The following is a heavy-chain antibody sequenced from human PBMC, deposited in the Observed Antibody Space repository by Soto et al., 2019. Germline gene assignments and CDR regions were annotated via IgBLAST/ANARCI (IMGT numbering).Heavy chain of an antibody. J-gene: IGHJ6*02. CDR3: ARGEAVAFYHYVMDF. CDR1: GGSISSYY. CDR2: IYYSGST. V-gene: IGHV4-59*01. D-gene: IGHD6-19*01. Sequence: SETLSLTCTVSGGSISSYYWSWIRQPPGKGLEWIGYIYYSGSTNYNPSLKSRVTISVDTSKNQFSLKLSSVTAADTAVYYCARGEAVAFYHYVMDFWGQGTTVTVSS.